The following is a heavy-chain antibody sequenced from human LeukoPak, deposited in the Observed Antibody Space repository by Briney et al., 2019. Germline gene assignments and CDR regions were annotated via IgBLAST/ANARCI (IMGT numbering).Heavy chain of an antibody. V-gene: IGHV1-2*02. D-gene: IGHD3-10*01. CDR2: INPNSGGT. CDR3: ASLKRYGSGSYYPIDI. CDR1: GYTFTGYY. Sequence: ASVKVSCKASGYTFTGYYMHWVRQPPGQGLEWMGWINPNSGGTNYAQKFQGRVTMTRDTSNSTAYMELSRLRSDDTAVYYCASLKRYGSGSYYPIDIWGQGTMVTVSS. J-gene: IGHJ3*02.